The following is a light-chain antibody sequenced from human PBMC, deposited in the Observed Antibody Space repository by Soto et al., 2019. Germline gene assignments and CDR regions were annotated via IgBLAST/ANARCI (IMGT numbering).Light chain of an antibody. Sequence: DIQMTQSPSTLSAFVGDRVTITCRASQTISTSLAWYQQKPGKAPKLLIYLASTLQSGVPARFSGSGSATEFTLSISSLQPDDLATYYCQQYGTSSRTFGQGTKVDIK. J-gene: IGKJ1*01. CDR1: QTISTS. CDR2: LAS. V-gene: IGKV1-5*03. CDR3: QQYGTSSRT.